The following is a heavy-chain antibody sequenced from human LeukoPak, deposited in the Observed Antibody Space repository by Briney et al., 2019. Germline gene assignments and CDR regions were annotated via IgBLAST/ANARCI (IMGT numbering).Heavy chain of an antibody. CDR2: IYYSGST. CDR1: GFTFSSYA. CDR3: ARVSRGTVAGRIDY. D-gene: IGHD6-19*01. Sequence: KPGGSLRLSCAASGFTFSSYAMSWVRQAPGKGLEWIGYIYYSGSTNYNPSLKSRVTISVDTSKNQFSLKLSSVTAADTAVYYCARVSRGTVAGRIDYWGQGTLVTVSS. V-gene: IGHV4-59*01. J-gene: IGHJ4*02.